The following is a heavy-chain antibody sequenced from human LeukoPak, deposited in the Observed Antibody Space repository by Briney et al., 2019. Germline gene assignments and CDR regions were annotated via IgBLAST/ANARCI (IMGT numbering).Heavy chain of an antibody. Sequence: GASVKVSCKASGYTFTSYGISWVRQAPGQGLEWMGWISAYNGNTNYAQKLQGRVTMTTDTSTSTAYMELRSLRSDDTAVYCCARELYPYYYYYYYMDVWGKGTTVTVSS. V-gene: IGHV1-18*01. CDR1: GYTFTSYG. CDR3: ARELYPYYYYYYYMDV. CDR2: ISAYNGNT. J-gene: IGHJ6*03.